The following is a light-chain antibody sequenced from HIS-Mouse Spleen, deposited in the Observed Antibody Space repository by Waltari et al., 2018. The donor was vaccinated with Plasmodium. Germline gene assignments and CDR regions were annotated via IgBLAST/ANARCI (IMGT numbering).Light chain of an antibody. CDR1: QGIRND. CDR3: LQDYNYPYT. Sequence: AIQMTQSPSSLSASVGDRVTITCRASQGIRNDLGWYQQKPGKAPKLLISAASSLQSGVPSRFSGSGSGTDFTLTISSLQPEDFATYYWLQDYNYPYTFGQGTKLEIK. J-gene: IGKJ2*01. V-gene: IGKV1-6*01. CDR2: AAS.